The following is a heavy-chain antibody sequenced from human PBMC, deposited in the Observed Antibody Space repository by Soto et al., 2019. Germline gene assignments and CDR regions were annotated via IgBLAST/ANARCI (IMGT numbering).Heavy chain of an antibody. CDR1: GDTFTNFG. J-gene: IGHJ5*02. Sequence: ASVQVSCKTSGDTFTNFGLSWVRQAPGQGLEWMGWIATYNTNRNYAQKFQGRLTLTTDTSTSTAYMELKSLGYDDTAVYYCAGVLRGVVNWFDPWGQGTLVTVSS. D-gene: IGHD3-10*01. CDR2: IATYNTNR. CDR3: AGVLRGVVNWFDP. V-gene: IGHV1-18*01.